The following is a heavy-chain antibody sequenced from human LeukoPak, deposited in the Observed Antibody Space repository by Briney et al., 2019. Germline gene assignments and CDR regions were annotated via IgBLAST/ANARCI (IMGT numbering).Heavy chain of an antibody. D-gene: IGHD3-10*01. V-gene: IGHV3-30*18. J-gene: IGHJ4*02. Sequence: GGSLRLSCAASGFTFSNYGMHWVRQTPGKGLEWVAFLSYDGSNKYYADSVKGRFTISRDNSKNTVYLQMDSLRAEDTAVYYCAKGYGSGSLSSDYWGQGTPVTASS. CDR2: LSYDGSNK. CDR1: GFTFSNYG. CDR3: AKGYGSGSLSSDY.